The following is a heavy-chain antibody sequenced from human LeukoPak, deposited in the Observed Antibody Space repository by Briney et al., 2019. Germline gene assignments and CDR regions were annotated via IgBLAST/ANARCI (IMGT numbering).Heavy chain of an antibody. V-gene: IGHV3-23*01. CDR3: AKDGLYYDGSTHIYYFDY. CDR1: GFSFSDYA. CDR2: ITGSGGVT. J-gene: IGHJ4*02. D-gene: IGHD3-22*01. Sequence: PGGSLRLSCAASGFSFSDYAMAWVRLAPGKGLEWVSVITGSGGVTHYAGSVKGRFTISRDNSKNTLYLQMNNLRVEDTARYYCAKDGLYYDGSTHIYYFDYWGQGTLVAVSS.